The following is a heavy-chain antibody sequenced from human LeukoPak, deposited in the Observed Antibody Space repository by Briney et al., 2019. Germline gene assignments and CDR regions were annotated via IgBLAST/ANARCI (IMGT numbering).Heavy chain of an antibody. CDR2: ISYDGSNK. D-gene: IGHD1-7*01. Sequence: PGGSLRLSCAASGFTFSSYAMHWVRQAPGKGLEWVALISYDGSNKYYADSVKGRFTISRDNSKSTLYLQMNSLRAEDTAVYYCARLYGNYQNYFDYWGQGTLVTVSS. CDR3: ARLYGNYQNYFDY. V-gene: IGHV3-30*04. CDR1: GFTFSSYA. J-gene: IGHJ4*02.